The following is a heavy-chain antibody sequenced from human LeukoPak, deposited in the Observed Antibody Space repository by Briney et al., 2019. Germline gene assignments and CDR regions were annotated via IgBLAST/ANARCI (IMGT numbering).Heavy chain of an antibody. J-gene: IGHJ4*02. V-gene: IGHV3-23*01. CDR3: AKANYYGSGSYFDGGRVI. Sequence: GGSLRLSCAASGFTFSSYAMSGVRQAPGKGLEWVSAISGSGGSTYYADSVKGRFTISRDNSKNTLYLQMNSLRAEDTAVYYCAKANYYGSGSYFDGGRVIWGQGTLATVSS. CDR2: ISGSGGST. D-gene: IGHD3-10*01. CDR1: GFTFSSYA.